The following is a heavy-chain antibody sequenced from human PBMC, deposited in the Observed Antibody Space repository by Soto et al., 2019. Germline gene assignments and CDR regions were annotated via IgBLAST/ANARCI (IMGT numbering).Heavy chain of an antibody. CDR1: GYSLSSYW. CDR3: ARLRGGLYEY. CDR2: IYPADSDT. J-gene: IGHJ4*02. Sequence: LNISCEGSGYSLSSYWIVWVRQMPGKGMEWMGIIYPADSDTRYIPSFQGQVTISADKSINTAYLQWNSLKASDTAMYYCARLRGGLYEYWGQGTLVTVSS. D-gene: IGHD3-16*01. V-gene: IGHV5-51*01.